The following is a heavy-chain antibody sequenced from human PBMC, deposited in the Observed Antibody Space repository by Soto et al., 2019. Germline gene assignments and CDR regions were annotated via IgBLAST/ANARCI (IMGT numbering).Heavy chain of an antibody. D-gene: IGHD6-19*01. V-gene: IGHV3-15*07. CDR3: TTEGESSGWGWWAY. Sequence: EVQLVESGGGLVKPGGSLRLSCAASGFTFNYAWMNWVRQAPGKGLELVGRIKRHTDGGTTDYAAPVKGRFAISRDDSKNTLYLQMHSLKTEDTAMYYCTTEGESSGWGWWAYWGQGTLVTVSS. CDR1: GFTFNYAW. J-gene: IGHJ4*02. CDR2: IKRHTDGGTT.